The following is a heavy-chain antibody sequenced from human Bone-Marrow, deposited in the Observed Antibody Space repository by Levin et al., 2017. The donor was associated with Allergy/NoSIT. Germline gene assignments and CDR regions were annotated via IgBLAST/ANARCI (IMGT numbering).Heavy chain of an antibody. V-gene: IGHV4-39*07. J-gene: IGHJ3*02. D-gene: IGHD6-6*01. Sequence: SSETLSLTCSVSGDSISSSPFCWGWVRQPPGKVLEWIGTIYNIGTTYSNPSLKSRVTISVDTSKNQFSLKLSSVTAADTAIYYCARGKGYSSSRVAFDIWGQGTMVTVSS. CDR2: IYNIGTT. CDR3: ARGKGYSSSRVAFDI. CDR1: GDSISSSPFC.